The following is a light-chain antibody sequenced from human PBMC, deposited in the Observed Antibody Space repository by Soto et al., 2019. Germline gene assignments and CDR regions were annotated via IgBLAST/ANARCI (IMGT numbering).Light chain of an antibody. Sequence: QSALTQPASVSGSPGQSITISCTGTSSDVGGYNYVSWYQQHPGKAPKLMIYDVSVRPSGVSNRFSGSKSGNTASLTISGLQAEYEADYYCSSYTSSSTLYVFGIGTKLTVL. CDR3: SSYTSSSTLYV. V-gene: IGLV2-14*01. J-gene: IGLJ1*01. CDR2: DVS. CDR1: SSDVGGYNY.